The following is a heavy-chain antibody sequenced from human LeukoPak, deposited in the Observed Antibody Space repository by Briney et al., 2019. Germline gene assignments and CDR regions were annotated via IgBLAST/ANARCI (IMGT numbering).Heavy chain of an antibody. Sequence: RSGGSLRLSCVASGFTFSTCNMHWVRQAPGKGLEWVALIWYDGSNKYYADSVKGRFTTSRDNSKNTLYLQMNSLRAEDTAVYYCAKDSNDYGDYNYFDYWSRGTLVTVSS. CDR2: IWYDGSNK. D-gene: IGHD4-17*01. CDR3: AKDSNDYGDYNYFDY. J-gene: IGHJ4*02. V-gene: IGHV3-33*06. CDR1: GFTFSTCN.